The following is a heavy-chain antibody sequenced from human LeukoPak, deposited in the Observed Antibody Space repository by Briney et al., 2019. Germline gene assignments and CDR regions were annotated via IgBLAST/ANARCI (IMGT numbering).Heavy chain of an antibody. CDR1: GYAFTFYY. CDR3: ARESLRRVRGVTNWFDP. CDR2: SNPSGGST. J-gene: IGHJ5*02. V-gene: IGHV1-46*01. D-gene: IGHD3-10*01. Sequence: ASVKVSCKASGYAFTFYYMHWVRQAPGQGLEWMGISNPSGGSTSYAQKFQGRDTMTRDTSTSTVYMELSSLRSEDTAVYYCARESLRRVRGVTNWFDPWGQGTLVTVSS.